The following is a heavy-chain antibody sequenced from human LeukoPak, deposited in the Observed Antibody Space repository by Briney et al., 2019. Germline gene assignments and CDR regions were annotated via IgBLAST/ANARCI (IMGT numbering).Heavy chain of an antibody. D-gene: IGHD5-12*01. CDR1: GLTFSNYA. J-gene: IGHJ4*02. V-gene: IGHV3-23*01. CDR2: INDNGSTR. Sequence: PGGSLRLSCGASGLTFSNYAMSWVRQAPGKGLEWVSGINDNGSTRFYAASVKGRFTSSRDNPKNTLYLQMNGLRVEDTAVYYCAKDMQTWPRFPDYWGQGTLVTVSS. CDR3: AKDMQTWPRFPDY.